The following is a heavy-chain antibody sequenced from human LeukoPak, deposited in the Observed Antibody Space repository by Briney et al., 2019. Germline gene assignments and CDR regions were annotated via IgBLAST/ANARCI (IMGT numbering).Heavy chain of an antibody. V-gene: IGHV1-46*01. CDR3: ARDRKKTWIQLDYFDY. CDR1: GYTFTSYY. D-gene: IGHD5-18*01. Sequence: ASVKVSCTASGYTFTSYYMHWVRQAPGQGLEWMGIINPSGGSTSYAQKFQGRVTMTRDTSTSTVHMELSSLRSEDTAVYYCARDRKKTWIQLDYFDYWGQGTLVTVSS. CDR2: INPSGGST. J-gene: IGHJ4*02.